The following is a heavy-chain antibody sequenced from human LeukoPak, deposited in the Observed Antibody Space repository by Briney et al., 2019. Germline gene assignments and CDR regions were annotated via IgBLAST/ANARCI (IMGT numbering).Heavy chain of an antibody. V-gene: IGHV1-69*01. J-gene: IGHJ3*02. CDR3: ARSYSSGYYYPNDAFDI. D-gene: IGHD3-22*01. Sequence: SVKVSCKASGGTFSSYAISWVRQAPGQGLEWMGGIIPIFGTANYAQKFQGRVTITADESTSTAYMELSSLRSEDTAVYYCARSYSSGYYYPNDAFDIWGQGTMVTVSS. CDR1: GGTFSSYA. CDR2: IIPIFGTA.